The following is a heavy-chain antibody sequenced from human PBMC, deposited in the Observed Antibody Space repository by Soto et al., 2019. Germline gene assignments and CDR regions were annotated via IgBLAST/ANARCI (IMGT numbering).Heavy chain of an antibody. CDR2: INWNSGSI. CDR3: AKSNIVGEDYYYAMDV. Sequence: GGSLRLSCAASGFTFDDYAMYWVRQAPGKGLEWVSGINWNSGSIGYADSVKGRFTISRDNAKNSLYLQMNSLRAEDTALYYCAKSNIVGEDYYYAMDVWGQGTTVTVSS. CDR1: GFTFDDYA. J-gene: IGHJ6*02. V-gene: IGHV3-9*01. D-gene: IGHD2-15*01.